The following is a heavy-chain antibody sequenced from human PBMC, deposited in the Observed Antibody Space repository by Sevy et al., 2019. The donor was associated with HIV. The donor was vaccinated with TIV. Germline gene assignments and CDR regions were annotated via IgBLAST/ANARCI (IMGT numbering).Heavy chain of an antibody. V-gene: IGHV6-1*01. J-gene: IGHJ6*02. D-gene: IGHD1-1*01. Sequence: SQTLSLTCAISGDSVSSSSAAWNWFRQSPSRGLEWLGRTYYRSKWYNNYAVSVKSRVTINPDTSENQLSLHLNSVTPEDTAVYFCARGDELNSYYYGMDVWGQGTTVTVSS. CDR1: GDSVSSSSAA. CDR3: ARGDELNSYYYGMDV. CDR2: TYYRSKWYN.